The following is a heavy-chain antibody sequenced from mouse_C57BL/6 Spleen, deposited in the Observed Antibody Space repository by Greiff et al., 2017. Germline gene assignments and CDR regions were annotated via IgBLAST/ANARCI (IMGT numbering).Heavy chain of an antibody. J-gene: IGHJ1*03. CDR1: GFSLTSYG. CDR2: IWRGGST. V-gene: IGHV2-2*01. CDR3: ARDREMDWYFDV. D-gene: IGHD2-3*01. Sequence: QVQLQQSGPGLVQPSQSLSITCTVSGFSLTSYGVHWVRQSPGKGLEWLGVIWRGGSTDYNAAFISRLSISKDNSKSQVFFKMNSLQADDTAIYYCARDREMDWYFDVWGTGTTVTVSS.